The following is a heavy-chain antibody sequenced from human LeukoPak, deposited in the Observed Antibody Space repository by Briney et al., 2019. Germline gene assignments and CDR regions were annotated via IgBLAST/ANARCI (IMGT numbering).Heavy chain of an antibody. Sequence: GGSLRLSCAASGFTFSSYGMHWVRQAPGTGLEWVAVIWFDGSNRDYAHSVKGRFTISRDNSKNTLYLQMNSLRAEDTAVYYCARSIAAAGTADYWGQGTLVTVSS. CDR2: IWFDGSNR. V-gene: IGHV3-33*01. J-gene: IGHJ4*02. CDR3: ARSIAAAGTADY. D-gene: IGHD6-13*01. CDR1: GFTFSSYG.